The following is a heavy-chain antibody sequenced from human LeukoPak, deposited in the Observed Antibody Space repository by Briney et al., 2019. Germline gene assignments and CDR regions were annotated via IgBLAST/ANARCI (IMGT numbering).Heavy chain of an antibody. Sequence: PSETLSPTCTVSGGSISSYYWSWIRQPPGKGLEWIGYIYYRGSTNYNPSLKSRVTISVDTSKNQFSLKLSSVTAADTAVYYCARVGPDSGYDPYYFDYWGQGTLVTVSS. V-gene: IGHV4-59*01. CDR2: IYYRGST. J-gene: IGHJ4*02. CDR1: GGSISSYY. D-gene: IGHD5-12*01. CDR3: ARVGPDSGYDPYYFDY.